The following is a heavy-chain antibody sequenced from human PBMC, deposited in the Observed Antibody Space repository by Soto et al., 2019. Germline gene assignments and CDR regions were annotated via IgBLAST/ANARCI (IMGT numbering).Heavy chain of an antibody. CDR1: GFTFKNYW. CDR3: ARGLAAPDY. V-gene: IGHV3-7*01. Sequence: EVQLVESGGGLVQPGGSLRLSCAASGFTFKNYWMSWVRQAPGKGLQWVANIKGDGSEKFYVDSVKGRFTISRDNVKNSLNLQMNSRRADDTGVYYCARGLAAPDYWGQGILVTVSS. CDR2: IKGDGSEK. J-gene: IGHJ4*02. D-gene: IGHD6-25*01.